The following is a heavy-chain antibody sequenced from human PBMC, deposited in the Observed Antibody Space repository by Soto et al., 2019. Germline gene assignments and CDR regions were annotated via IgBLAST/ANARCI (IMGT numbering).Heavy chain of an antibody. D-gene: IGHD3-9*01. J-gene: IGHJ4*01. Sequence: PGGSLRLSCAASGFNFSSYSMNWVRQAPGKGLEWVSYISSSSSHRHYADSVKGRFTISRDNAKNSLYLQMNSLRAEDTAVYYCMTGFGDWGRGTLVTVSS. CDR3: MTGFGD. CDR1: GFNFSSYS. V-gene: IGHV3-48*01. CDR2: ISSSSSHR.